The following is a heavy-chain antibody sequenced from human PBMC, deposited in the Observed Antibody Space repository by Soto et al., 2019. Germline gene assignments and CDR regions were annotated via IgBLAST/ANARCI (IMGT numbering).Heavy chain of an antibody. CDR2: ISGSGGST. J-gene: IGHJ4*02. CDR1: GFTFSSYA. CDR3: AKERGPKRTDYDYIWGSYRYNTSPFDY. V-gene: IGHV3-23*01. Sequence: PGGSLRLSCAASGFTFSSYAMSWVRQAPGKGLEWVSAISGSGGSTYCADSVKGRFTISRDNSKNTLYLQMNSLRAEDTAVYYCAKERGPKRTDYDYIWGSYRYNTSPFDYWGQGTLVTVSS. D-gene: IGHD3-16*02.